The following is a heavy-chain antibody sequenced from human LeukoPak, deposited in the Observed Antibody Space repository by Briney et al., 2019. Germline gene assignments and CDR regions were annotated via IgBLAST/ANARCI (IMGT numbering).Heavy chain of an antibody. CDR2: MNPNSGNT. J-gene: IGHJ6*02. D-gene: IGHD6-13*01. CDR1: GYTFTSFD. CDR3: ARAYSSSWPINYYYYYGMDV. V-gene: IGHV1-8*01. Sequence: ASVKVSCKASGYTFTSFDINWVRQATGQGLEWMGWMNPNSGNTGYAQKFQGRVTMTSNTSISTAYMELSSLRSEDTAVYYCARAYSSSWPINYYYYYGMDVWGQGTTVTVSS.